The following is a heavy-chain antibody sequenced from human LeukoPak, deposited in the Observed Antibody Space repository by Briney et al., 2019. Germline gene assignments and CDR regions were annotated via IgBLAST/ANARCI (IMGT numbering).Heavy chain of an antibody. CDR2: INPYNGNT. V-gene: IGHV1-18*01. J-gene: IGHJ4*02. CDR1: GYIFSSYG. CDR3: ARDGPMSLDY. Sequence: GASVKVSCKASGYIFSSYGITWVRQAPGQGLECMGWINPYNGNTNYAQKLQGRVAVTTDPSTSTVYMEVRSLRFDDTAVYYCARDGPMSLDYWGQGTLVTVSS.